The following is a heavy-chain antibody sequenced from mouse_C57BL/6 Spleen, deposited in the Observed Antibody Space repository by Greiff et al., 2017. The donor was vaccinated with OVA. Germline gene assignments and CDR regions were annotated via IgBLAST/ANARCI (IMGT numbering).Heavy chain of an antibody. D-gene: IGHD4-1*02. CDR2: INPGSGGT. J-gene: IGHJ2*01. CDR1: GYAFTNYL. V-gene: IGHV1-54*01. Sequence: QVQLQQSGAELVRPGTSVKVSCKASGYAFTNYLIEWVKQRPGQGLEWIGVINPGSGGTNYNEKFQGKATLTADKSSSTAYMQLSSLTSEDSAVYFCATQSTVYYCDYWGQGTTLTVSS. CDR3: ATQSTVYYCDY.